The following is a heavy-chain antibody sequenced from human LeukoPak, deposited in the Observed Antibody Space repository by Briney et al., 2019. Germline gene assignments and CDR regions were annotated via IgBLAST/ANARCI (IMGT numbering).Heavy chain of an antibody. CDR2: INPNSGGT. CDR1: GYTFTGYY. V-gene: IGHV1-2*06. CDR3: AREVLVSPYYFDY. Sequence: ASVKVFCKAPGYTFTGYYMHWVRQAPGQGLEWMGRINPNSGGTNYAQKFQGGVTMTRDTSISTAYMELSRLRSGDTAVYYCAREVLVSPYYFDYWGQGTLVTVSS. J-gene: IGHJ4*02. D-gene: IGHD4/OR15-4a*01.